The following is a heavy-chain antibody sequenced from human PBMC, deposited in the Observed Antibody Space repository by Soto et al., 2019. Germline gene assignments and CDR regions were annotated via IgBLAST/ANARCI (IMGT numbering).Heavy chain of an antibody. CDR2: ISGGGDGT. CDR1: GFTFSTYA. CDR3: AKDRPTTSSSKTDV. J-gene: IGHJ6*03. D-gene: IGHD6-6*01. V-gene: IGHV3-23*01. Sequence: PGGSLRLSCAASGFTFSTYAMSWVRQAPGKGLEWVSTISGGGDGTYYADSVKGRFTISRDNSKNTMYLQMDSLRAEDTAVYYCAKDRPTTSSSKTDVWGKGTTVT.